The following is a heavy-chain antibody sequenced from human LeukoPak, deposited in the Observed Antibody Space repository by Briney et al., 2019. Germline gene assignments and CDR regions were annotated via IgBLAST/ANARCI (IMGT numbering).Heavy chain of an antibody. CDR3: ARDVRSTDAFDM. Sequence: ASVTVSCKASGYTFTGYYMHWVRQAPGQGLEWMGWINPNSGGTNYAQKFQGRVTMTWDTSIRTAYMEVRLRSDDTAMYYCARDVRSTDAFDMWGQGTEVTVSS. J-gene: IGHJ3*02. CDR1: GYTFTGYY. D-gene: IGHD3-10*02. CDR2: INPNSGGT. V-gene: IGHV1-2*02.